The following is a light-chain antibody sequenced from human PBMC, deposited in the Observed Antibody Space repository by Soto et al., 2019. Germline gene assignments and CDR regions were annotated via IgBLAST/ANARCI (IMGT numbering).Light chain of an antibody. J-gene: IGLJ1*01. CDR3: NSYTTSSSLYV. CDR2: DVS. Sequence: QAALPQPASVSGYPGQSITIPCTGTSSDIGGYDHVSWYQQHPGKAPKLMVYDVSNRPSGVSDRFSGSKSANTASLTISGLQAEDEADYYCNSYTTSSSLYVFGTGTKLTVL. CDR1: SSDIGGYDH. V-gene: IGLV2-14*01.